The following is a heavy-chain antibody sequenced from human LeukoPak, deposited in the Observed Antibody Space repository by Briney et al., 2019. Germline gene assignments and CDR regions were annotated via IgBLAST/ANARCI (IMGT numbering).Heavy chain of an antibody. J-gene: IGHJ6*02. CDR1: GYTFTDYY. Sequence: GASVKVSCKASGYTFTDYYMHWVRQAPGQGLEWMGWINPNSGGTKYAQNFQGRVTMTRDTSISTAYMDLSRLRSDDTAVYYCARISVAGRTAYGMDVWGPGTTVTASS. CDR3: ARISVAGRTAYGMDV. D-gene: IGHD6-19*01. V-gene: IGHV1-2*02. CDR2: INPNSGGT.